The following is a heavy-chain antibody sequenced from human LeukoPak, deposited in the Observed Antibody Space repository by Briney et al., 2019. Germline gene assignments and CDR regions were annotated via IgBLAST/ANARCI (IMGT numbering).Heavy chain of an antibody. CDR2: IYYSGST. CDR3: AGSSSWSNFDY. CDR1: GGSISNYY. J-gene: IGHJ4*02. D-gene: IGHD6-13*01. V-gene: IGHV4-59*06. Sequence: KPSETLSLTCTVSGGSISNYYWSWIRQPPGKGLEWIGYIYYSGSTYYNPSLKSRVTISVDTSKNQFSLKLSSVTAADTAVYYCAGSSSWSNFDYWGQGTLVTVSS.